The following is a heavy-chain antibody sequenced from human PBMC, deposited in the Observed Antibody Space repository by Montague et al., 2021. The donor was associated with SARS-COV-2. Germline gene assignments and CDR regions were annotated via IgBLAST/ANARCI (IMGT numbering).Heavy chain of an antibody. CDR2: IYTSGST. D-gene: IGHD1-26*01. V-gene: IGHV4-61*02. J-gene: IGHJ4*02. CDR3: ARVGGNHYRYYDY. Sequence: TLSLTCTVSGDSVSSEIYYWSWIRQPAGKGLEWIGRIYTSGSTNYNPSLRSRVTISVDTSKNQFSLRLSSVTAGDTAVYYCARVGGNHYRYYDYWGQGTLATVSS. CDR1: GDSVSSEIYY.